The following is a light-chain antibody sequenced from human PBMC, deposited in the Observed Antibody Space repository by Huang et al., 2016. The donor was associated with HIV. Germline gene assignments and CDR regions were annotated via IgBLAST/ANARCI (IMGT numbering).Light chain of an antibody. CDR2: GAS. J-gene: IGKJ3*01. CDR1: QNINKY. CDR3: QQSYHLEVT. V-gene: IGKV1-39*01. Sequence: DIQMTQSPSSLSASVGDRVTITCRASQNINKYLNWYQQKPGKAPKSLIYGASTLQSGVPSRFSGSGSGTNFTLTISSLQLEDFATYYCQQSYHLEVTFGPGTKVDVK.